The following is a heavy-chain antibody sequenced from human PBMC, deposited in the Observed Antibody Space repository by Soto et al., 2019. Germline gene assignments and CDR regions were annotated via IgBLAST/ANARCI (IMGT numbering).Heavy chain of an antibody. Sequence: QITLKESGPPLVKPTQTLTLTCTFSGFSLSTSGVGVGWIRQPPGKALEWLALIYWDDDKRYSPSLKSRLTITIDTSKNQFVLTMTNMDPLDTATYYCALSRQDDIVLVPAAWGTFYIWAQGTMVTFSS. J-gene: IGHJ3*02. V-gene: IGHV2-5*02. CDR3: ALSRQDDIVLVPAAWGTFYI. CDR1: GFSLSTSGVG. CDR2: IYWDDDK. D-gene: IGHD2-2*01.